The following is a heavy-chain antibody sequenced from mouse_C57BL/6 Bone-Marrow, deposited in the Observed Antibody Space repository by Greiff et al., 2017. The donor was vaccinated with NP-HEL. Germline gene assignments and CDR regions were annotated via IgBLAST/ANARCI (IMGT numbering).Heavy chain of an antibody. D-gene: IGHD4-1*01. CDR1: GYTFTSYW. CDR3: ARSNCDHVDY. J-gene: IGHJ2*01. CDR2: IYPGSGST. V-gene: IGHV1-55*01. Sequence: QVQLQQSGAELVKPGASVKMSCKASGYTFTSYWITWVKQRPGQGLEWIGDIYPGSGSTNYNEKFKSKATLTVDTSSSTAYMQLSSLTSEDAAVYYCARSNCDHVDYWGQGTTRTVSS.